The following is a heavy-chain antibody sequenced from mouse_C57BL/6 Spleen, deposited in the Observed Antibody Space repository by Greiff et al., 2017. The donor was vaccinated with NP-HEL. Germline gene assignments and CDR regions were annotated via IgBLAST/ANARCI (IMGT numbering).Heavy chain of an antibody. Sequence: VQLQQSGAELVKPGASAKMSCKASGYTFTSYWITWVKQRPGQGLEWIGDIYPGSGSTNYNEKFKSKATLTVDTSSSTAYMQLSSLTSEDSAVYYCAITGTNYFDYWGQGTTLTVSS. J-gene: IGHJ2*01. CDR3: AITGTNYFDY. V-gene: IGHV1-55*01. CDR2: IYPGSGST. CDR1: GYTFTSYW. D-gene: IGHD4-1*01.